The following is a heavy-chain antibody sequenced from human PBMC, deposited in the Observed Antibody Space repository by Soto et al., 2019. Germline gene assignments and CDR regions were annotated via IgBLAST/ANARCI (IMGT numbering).Heavy chain of an antibody. D-gene: IGHD1-26*01. CDR2: IIPIFGTA. J-gene: IGHJ6*02. Sequence: QVQLVQSGAEVKKPGSSVKVSCKASGGTFSSYAISWVRQAPGQGLEWMGGIIPIFGTANYAQKFQGRVTITADKYTSTAYMELSRLRSEDTAVYYCARDLVELPPYCYYFGMDVWGQGTTVTVSS. CDR3: ARDLVELPPYCYYFGMDV. CDR1: GGTFSSYA. V-gene: IGHV1-69*06.